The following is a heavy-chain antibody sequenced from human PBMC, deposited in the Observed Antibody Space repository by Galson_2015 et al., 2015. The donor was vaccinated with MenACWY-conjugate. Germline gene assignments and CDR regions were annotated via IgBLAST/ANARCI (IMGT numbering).Heavy chain of an antibody. J-gene: IGHJ4*02. CDR3: AKDTAVDGMWYFDC. CDR2: ISSSGGRP. V-gene: IGHV3-23*01. CDR1: GYTFSTYA. Sequence: SLRLSCAASGYTFSTYAMTWVRQAPGKGLEWVSSISSSGGRPYYAVSVKGRFTISRDNSKNTLYLQMNNLRAEDTALYYCAKDTAVDGMWYFDCSRPGTLVTVSS. D-gene: IGHD5-18*01.